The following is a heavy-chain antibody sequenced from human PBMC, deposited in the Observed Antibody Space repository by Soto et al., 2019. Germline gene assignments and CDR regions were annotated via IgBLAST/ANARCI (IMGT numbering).Heavy chain of an antibody. J-gene: IGHJ4*02. D-gene: IGHD2-15*01. V-gene: IGHV3-49*03. CDR1: GFTFGDYA. CDR2: IRSKAYGGTT. Sequence: GSLRRSCTASGFTFGDYAMSWFRQAPGKGLEWVGFIRSKAYGGTTEYAASVKGRFTISRDDSKSIAYLQMNSLKTEDTAVYYSTRDHRYCSGGSCHYYFDYWGQGTLVTVYS. CDR3: TRDHRYCSGGSCHYYFDY.